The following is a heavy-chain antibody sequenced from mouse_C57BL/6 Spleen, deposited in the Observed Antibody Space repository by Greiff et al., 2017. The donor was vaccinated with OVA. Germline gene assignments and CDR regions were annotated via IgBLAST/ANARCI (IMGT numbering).Heavy chain of an antibody. Sequence: QVQLKQPGAELVKPGASVKLSCKASGYTFTSYWMQWVKQRPGQGLEWIGEIDPSDSYTNYNQKFKGKATLTVDTSSSTAYMQLSSLTSEDSAVYYCARYYGSSYSAWFAYWGQGTLVTVSA. CDR2: IDPSDSYT. CDR1: GYTFTSYW. V-gene: IGHV1-50*01. CDR3: ARYYGSSYSAWFAY. J-gene: IGHJ3*01. D-gene: IGHD1-1*01.